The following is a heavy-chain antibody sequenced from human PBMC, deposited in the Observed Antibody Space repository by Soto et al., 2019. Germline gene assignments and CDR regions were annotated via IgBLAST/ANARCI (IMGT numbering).Heavy chain of an antibody. J-gene: IGHJ4*02. D-gene: IGHD6-19*01. CDR3: AREEGSIGGWFGRKFDS. CDR1: GFTFSTHA. Sequence: GGSLRLSCAASGFTFSTHAMSWVRQAPGKGLEWVSSISSGGTTTFYAASVEGRFTISRDKSKNTLYLQMNSLRADDTAVYYCAREEGSIGGWFGRKFDSWGQGTQVTVSS. V-gene: IGHV3-23*01. CDR2: ISSGGTTT.